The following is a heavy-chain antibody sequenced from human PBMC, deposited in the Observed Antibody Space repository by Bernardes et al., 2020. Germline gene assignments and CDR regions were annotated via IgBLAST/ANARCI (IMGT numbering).Heavy chain of an antibody. V-gene: IGHV1-18*01. CDR2: IGAYNGKT. Sequence: ASVKVSCKTSGYTFTNYPLAWVRQAPGQGLECMGWIGAYNGKTNYAQKFQGRVTMTTDTSTSTAYLELRSLRSDDTAVYYCARSMFRGLYYFDFWGQGTLVTVSS. CDR1: GYTFTNYP. CDR3: ARSMFRGLYYFDF. J-gene: IGHJ4*02. D-gene: IGHD3-10*01.